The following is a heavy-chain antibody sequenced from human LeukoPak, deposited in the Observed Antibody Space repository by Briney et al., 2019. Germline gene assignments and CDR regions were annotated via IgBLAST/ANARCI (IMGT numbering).Heavy chain of an antibody. V-gene: IGHV4-39*07. CDR1: GGSISSSSYY. CDR2: IYHSGST. CDR3: ARDGRVADY. Sequence: SETLSLTCTVSGGSISSSSYYWGWIRQPPGKGLEWIGSIYHSGSTYYNPSLKSRVTISVDTSKNQFSLKLSSVTAADTAVYYCARDGRVADYWGQGTLVTVSS. D-gene: IGHD2-15*01. J-gene: IGHJ4*02.